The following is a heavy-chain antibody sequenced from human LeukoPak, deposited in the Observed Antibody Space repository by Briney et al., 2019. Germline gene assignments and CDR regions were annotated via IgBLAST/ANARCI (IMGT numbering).Heavy chain of an antibody. D-gene: IGHD3-22*01. CDR2: INHSGST. CDR1: GGSFSGYY. V-gene: IGHV4-34*01. Sequence: PSETLSLTCAVYGGSFSGYYWSWIRQPPGKGLEWIGEINHSGSTNYNPSLKSRVTISVDTSKNQFSLKLSSVTAADTAVYYCARQRATYYYDSSGPKPDAFDIWGQGTMVTVSS. CDR3: ARQRATYYYDSSGPKPDAFDI. J-gene: IGHJ3*02.